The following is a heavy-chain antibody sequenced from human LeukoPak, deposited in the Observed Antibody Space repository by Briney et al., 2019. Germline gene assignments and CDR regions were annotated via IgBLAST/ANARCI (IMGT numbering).Heavy chain of an antibody. CDR2: INHSGST. J-gene: IGHJ4*02. V-gene: IGHV4-34*01. Sequence: KPSETLSLTCSVSGASINTFSCNWIRQPPGKGLEWIGEINHSGSTNYNPSLKSRVTISVDTSKNQFSLKLSSVTAADTAVYYCARGRTGYDSSGYYYGPQYYFDYWGQGTLVTVSS. CDR1: GASINTFS. CDR3: ARGRTGYDSSGYYYGPQYYFDY. D-gene: IGHD3-22*01.